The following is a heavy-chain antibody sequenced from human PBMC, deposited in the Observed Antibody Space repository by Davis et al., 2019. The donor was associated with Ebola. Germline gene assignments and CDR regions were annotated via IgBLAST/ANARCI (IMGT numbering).Heavy chain of an antibody. CDR3: ARGPVSLYYYYYMDV. CDR2: INPNSGGT. J-gene: IGHJ6*03. Sequence: ASVKVSCKASGYTFTGYYMHWVRQAPGQGLEWMGWINPNSGGTNYAQKFQGRVTMTRDTSISTAYMELSSLRSEDTAVYYCARGPVSLYYYYYMDVWGKGTTVTVSS. V-gene: IGHV1-2*02. CDR1: GYTFTGYY.